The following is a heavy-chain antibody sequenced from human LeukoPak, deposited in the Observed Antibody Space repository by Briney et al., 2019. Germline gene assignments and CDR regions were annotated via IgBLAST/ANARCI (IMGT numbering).Heavy chain of an antibody. D-gene: IGHD4-23*01. CDR1: GYTFTGYH. V-gene: IGHV1-2*02. CDR2: INPNTGDT. Sequence: ASVKVSCKASGYTFTGYHMHWVRQAPGQGLEWMGRINPNTGDTNFAQNFQGRVNMTRDTSITTAYMELSRLSSDDTAVYYCASSGGNSVHYFDYWGQGTLVTVSS. J-gene: IGHJ4*02. CDR3: ASSGGNSVHYFDY.